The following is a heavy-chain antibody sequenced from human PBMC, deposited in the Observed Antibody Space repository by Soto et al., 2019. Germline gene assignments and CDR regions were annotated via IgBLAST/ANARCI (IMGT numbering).Heavy chain of an antibody. D-gene: IGHD6-19*01. CDR3: ARLPGSGWSNLDY. CDR2: IYPGDSDT. J-gene: IGHJ4*02. CDR1: GYKPSTWHNFTSYW. V-gene: IGHV5-51*01. Sequence: GESLKISCKGSGYKPSTWHNFTSYWIAWVRQMPGEGPEWMGIIYPGDSDTRYSPSFQGQVTISADKSINTVYLQWSSLKASDTAMYYCARLPGSGWSNLDYWGQGTLVTVSS.